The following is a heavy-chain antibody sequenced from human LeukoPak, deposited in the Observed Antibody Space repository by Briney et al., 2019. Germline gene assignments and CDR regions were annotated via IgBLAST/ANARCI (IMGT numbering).Heavy chain of an antibody. CDR2: IISIFGTA. V-gene: IGHV1-69*13. Sequence: GASVKVSCKASGGTFSSYAISWVRQAPGQGLEWMGGIISIFGTANYAQKFQGRVTITADESTSTAYMELSSLRSEDTAVYYCARDLSPPHYDFWSGYYRGYFDYWGQGTLVTVSS. D-gene: IGHD3-3*01. CDR1: GGTFSSYA. CDR3: ARDLSPPHYDFWSGYYRGYFDY. J-gene: IGHJ4*02.